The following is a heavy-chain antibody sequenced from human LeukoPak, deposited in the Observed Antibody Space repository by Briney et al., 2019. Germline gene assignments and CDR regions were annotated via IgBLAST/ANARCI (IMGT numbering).Heavy chain of an antibody. CDR3: AKNWGEYFDYVWGSFTSFDS. CDR1: GFTFSSYG. Sequence: GGSLRLSCAASGFTFSSYGVSWVRQAPGKGLEWVSGISGSGHRTYYADSVKGRFAISRDNSKSTLYLQMNSLRAEDTAVYYCAKNWGEYFDYVWGSFTSFDSWGQGTLVTVSS. V-gene: IGHV3-23*01. D-gene: IGHD3-16*01. J-gene: IGHJ4*02. CDR2: ISGSGHRT.